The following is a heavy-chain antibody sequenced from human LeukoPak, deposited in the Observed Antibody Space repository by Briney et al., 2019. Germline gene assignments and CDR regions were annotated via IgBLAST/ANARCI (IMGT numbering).Heavy chain of an antibody. V-gene: IGHV1-2*02. CDR2: VNPNSGGT. Sequence: GASVKVSCKASGYTFTGSYMHWVRQAPGQGLEWMGWVNPNSGGTNYAQKFQGRVTMTRDTSISTAYMELSRLTSDDTAVYYCARTSYFDYWGQGTLVTVSS. CDR1: GYTFTGSY. CDR3: ARTSYFDY. J-gene: IGHJ4*02.